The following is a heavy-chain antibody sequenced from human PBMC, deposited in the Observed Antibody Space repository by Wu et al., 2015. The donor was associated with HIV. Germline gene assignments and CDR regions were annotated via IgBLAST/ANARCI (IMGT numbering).Heavy chain of an antibody. CDR1: GYTFTSYG. V-gene: IGHV1-69*05. CDR3: ARALRGFDCSSTSCLDVLVELRYFDWLYGMDV. Sequence: QVHLVQSGAEVKKPGASVKVSCKASGYTFTSYGISWVRQAPGQGLEWMGGIIPIFGTANYAQKFQGRVTITTDESTSTAYMELSSLRSEDTAVYYCARALRGFDCSSTSCLDVLVELRYFDWLYGMDVWGQGTTVTVSS. J-gene: IGHJ6*02. CDR2: IIPIFGTA. D-gene: IGHD2-2*01.